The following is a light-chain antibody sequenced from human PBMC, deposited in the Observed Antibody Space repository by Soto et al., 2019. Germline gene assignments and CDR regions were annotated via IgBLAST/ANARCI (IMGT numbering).Light chain of an antibody. Sequence: EIVMTQSPATLSVTPGERATLSCRASQSVSGSDSAWYQQKPGQAPRLLISGVSNRATGTPDRFSGSGSGTDFTLTISSLEPEDFAVFYCHQYGISPPTFGPGTKVDNK. J-gene: IGKJ1*01. V-gene: IGKV3-20*01. CDR1: QSVSGSD. CDR3: HQYGISPPT. CDR2: GVS.